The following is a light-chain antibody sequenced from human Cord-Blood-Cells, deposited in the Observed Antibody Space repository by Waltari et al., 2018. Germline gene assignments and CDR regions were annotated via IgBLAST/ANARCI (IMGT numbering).Light chain of an antibody. CDR2: RNN. CDR3: AAWDDSLSGVV. V-gene: IGLV1-47*01. J-gene: IGLJ2*01. CDR1: SSNIGSNY. Sequence: QSVLTQPPSASGTPGQRVTISCSGSSSNIGSNYVYWYQQLPGTAPKLLIYRNNQWPSGVADRFSGSKSGTSASLAISGRRSEDEADYYCAAWDDSLSGVVFCGGTKLTVL.